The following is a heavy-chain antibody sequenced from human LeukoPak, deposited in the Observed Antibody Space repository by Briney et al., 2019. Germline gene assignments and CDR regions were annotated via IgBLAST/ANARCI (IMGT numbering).Heavy chain of an antibody. D-gene: IGHD6-13*01. CDR3: ARDPVRFRCSSSVYYFDY. CDR2: RWYDGRNK. J-gene: IGHJ4*02. CDR1: GFTFSSYG. Sequence: PGGSLRLPCAASGFTFSSYGMHWVRQAPGKGREWVAVRWYDGRNKYYAAYVKRRFTIPRDNSKNTLYLQINRLRAEDTAVYYCARDPVRFRCSSSVYYFDYWGQGTLVTVSS. V-gene: IGHV3-33*01.